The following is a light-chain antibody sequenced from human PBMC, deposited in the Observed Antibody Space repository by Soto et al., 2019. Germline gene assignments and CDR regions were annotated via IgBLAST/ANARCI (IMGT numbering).Light chain of an antibody. V-gene: IGKV3-20*01. J-gene: IGKJ1*01. Sequence: EIVLTQSPGTLSLSPGERATLPCRASQSVTGSYLAWYQQKPGQAPRLLIYGASTRATGIPDRFSGSGSGTDFTLTISRLEPEDFAVYYCQQYGSSPPKTFGQGTKVEIK. CDR1: QSVTGSY. CDR3: QQYGSSPPKT. CDR2: GAS.